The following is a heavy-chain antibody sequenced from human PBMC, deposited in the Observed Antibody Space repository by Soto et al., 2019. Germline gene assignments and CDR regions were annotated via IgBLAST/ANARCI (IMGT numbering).Heavy chain of an antibody. J-gene: IGHJ4*02. V-gene: IGHV4-30-4*01. CDR3: AREWRYYDSSGPNFDS. D-gene: IGHD3-22*01. CDR1: GGSISSGDYY. Sequence: QVQLQESGPGLVKPSQTLSLTCTVSGGSISSGDYYWSWIRQPPGKGLEWIGYIYYSGSTYYNPSLTRRVTISVDTSKNQFSLKLSSVTAADTAVYYCAREWRYYDSSGPNFDSWGQGTLVTVSS. CDR2: IYYSGST.